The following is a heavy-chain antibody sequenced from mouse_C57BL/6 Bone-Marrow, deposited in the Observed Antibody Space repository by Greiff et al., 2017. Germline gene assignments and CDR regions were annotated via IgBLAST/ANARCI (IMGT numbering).Heavy chain of an antibody. D-gene: IGHD2-2*01. CDR3: ARESYGNDAYWYFDV. CDR2: INPSGSYT. Sequence: VQLQQSGAELVKPGASVKLSCKASGYTFTSYWMQWVKQRPGQGLEWIGDINPSGSYTNYNQKFKGQATLTVDTSSSTAYMQLSRLTSEDSAVYYSARESYGNDAYWYFDVWGTGTTVTVSS. V-gene: IGHV1-50*01. CDR1: GYTFTSYW. J-gene: IGHJ1*03.